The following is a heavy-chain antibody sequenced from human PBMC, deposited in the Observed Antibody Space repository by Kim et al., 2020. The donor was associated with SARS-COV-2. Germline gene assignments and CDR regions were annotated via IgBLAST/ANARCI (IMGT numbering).Heavy chain of an antibody. CDR2: IYHSGST. J-gene: IGHJ6*03. CDR3: ARGTRQWLSRHYYYYMDV. CDR1: GGSISSRNW. D-gene: IGHD6-19*01. Sequence: SETLSLTCAVSGGSISSRNWWSWVRQPPGKGLEWIGEIYHSGSTNYNPSLKSRVTISVDKSKNQFSLKLSSVTAADTAVYYCARGTRQWLSRHYYYYMDVGAKGPRSPSP. V-gene: IGHV4-4*02.